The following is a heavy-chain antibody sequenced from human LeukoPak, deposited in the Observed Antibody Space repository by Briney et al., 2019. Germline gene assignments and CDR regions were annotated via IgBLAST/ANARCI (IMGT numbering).Heavy chain of an antibody. J-gene: IGHJ4*02. V-gene: IGHV3-30*02. CDR1: GFTFSSYG. CDR3: AKEGVVANHFDY. CDR2: IRYDGSNK. D-gene: IGHD3-22*01. Sequence: GGSLRLSCAASGFTFSSYGMHWVRQAPGKGLEWVAFIRYDGSNKYYADSVKGRFTISRDNSKNTLYLQMNSLRAEDTAVYYCAKEGVVANHFDYWGQGTLVTVSS.